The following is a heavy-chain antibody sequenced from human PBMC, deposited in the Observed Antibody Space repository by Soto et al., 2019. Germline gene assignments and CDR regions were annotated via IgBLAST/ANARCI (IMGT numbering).Heavy chain of an antibody. Sequence: EVQLVESGGGLVKPGGSLRLSCAASGFTFSNAWMIWVRQAPGKGLEWVGRIKSKTDGGTTDYAAPVKGRFTISRDDSKNTLYLQMNSLKTEDTAVYYCTACPSLSCSWIEVIEDEYAFDIWGQGTMVTVSS. CDR2: IKSKTDGGTT. V-gene: IGHV3-15*01. D-gene: IGHD6-13*01. J-gene: IGHJ3*02. CDR3: TACPSLSCSWIEVIEDEYAFDI. CDR1: GFTFSNAW.